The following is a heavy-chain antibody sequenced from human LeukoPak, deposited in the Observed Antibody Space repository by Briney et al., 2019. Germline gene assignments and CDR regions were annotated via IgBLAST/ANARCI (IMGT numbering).Heavy chain of an antibody. D-gene: IGHD2/OR15-2a*01. CDR3: VRGYSFGPFGMDV. Sequence: GGSLRLSCAASGFTFSGYGMHWVRQAPGKGLEYVSAISHSGGSTYYADSVKGRFTISRDNSKNTLYLQMSSLRAEDTAVYFCVRGYSFGPFGMDVWGQGTTVTVSS. V-gene: IGHV3-64D*06. CDR1: GFTFSGYG. CDR2: ISHSGGST. J-gene: IGHJ6*02.